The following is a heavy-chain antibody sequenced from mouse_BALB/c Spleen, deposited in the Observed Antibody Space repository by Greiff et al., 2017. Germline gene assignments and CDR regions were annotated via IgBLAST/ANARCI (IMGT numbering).Heavy chain of an antibody. CDR1: GFNIKDTY. CDR2: IDPANGNT. Sequence: EVKLQESGAELVKPGASVKLSCTASGFNIKDTYMHWVKQRPEQGLEWIGRIDPANGNTKYDPKFQGKATITADTSSNTAYLQLSSLTSEDTAVYYCARDGPSGGFAYWGQGTLVTVSA. J-gene: IGHJ3*01. D-gene: IGHD2-3*01. V-gene: IGHV14-3*02. CDR3: ARDGPSGGFAY.